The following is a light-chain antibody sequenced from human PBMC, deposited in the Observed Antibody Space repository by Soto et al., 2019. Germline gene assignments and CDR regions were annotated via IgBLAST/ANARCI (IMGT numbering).Light chain of an antibody. J-gene: IGLJ1*01. CDR2: DVS. CDR3: SSYTSSSTTV. Sequence: QSVLTQPASVSGSPGQSITISCTGTSSDVGGYNYVSWYQQHPGKAPKLMIYDVSNRPSGVSNRFSGSKSGNTASLTISGLQAEDEADYYCSSYTSSSTTVFGTVTKVTDL. V-gene: IGLV2-14*01. CDR1: SSDVGGYNY.